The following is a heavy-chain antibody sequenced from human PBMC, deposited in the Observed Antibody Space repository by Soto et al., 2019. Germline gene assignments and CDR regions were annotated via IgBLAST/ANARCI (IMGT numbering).Heavy chain of an antibody. J-gene: IGHJ4*02. CDR3: VRDFEGSYGYGPFDY. Sequence: GVSLRLSWGASGGKCIGYLMSWVRQDPGKGLEWVANIKQDGSENYYVDSVRGRFTISRDNAKNSLYLQMNSLRAEDTAVYYCVRDFEGSYGYGPFDYWGQGTPVTVSS. CDR1: GGKCIGYL. CDR2: IKQDGSEN. V-gene: IGHV3-7*03. D-gene: IGHD5-18*01.